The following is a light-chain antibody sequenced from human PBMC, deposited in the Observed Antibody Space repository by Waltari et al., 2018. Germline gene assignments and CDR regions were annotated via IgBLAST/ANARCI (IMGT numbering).Light chain of an antibody. CDR2: KVS. CDR1: QGLVHSDGNIY. CDR3: MQSTHWPPWT. J-gene: IGKJ1*01. Sequence: DVGMTQSPPSLPVTLGKPASIPCRSSQGLVHSDGNIYVHWFQQRPGQSPRRLIYKVSNRDSGVPDKFSGSGSGTDFTLKISRVEAEDVGVYYRMQSTHWPPWTFGQGTRVEIQ. V-gene: IGKV2-30*02.